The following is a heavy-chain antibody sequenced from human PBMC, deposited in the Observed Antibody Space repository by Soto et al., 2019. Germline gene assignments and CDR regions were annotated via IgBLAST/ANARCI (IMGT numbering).Heavy chain of an antibody. CDR1: GFMFKSYV. Sequence: QLQLVESGGGVVQPGTSLRLSCTASGFMFKSYVMHWVRQAPGKGLEWVALTSYDGNNKYYGDSVKGPFTVSRDNSKNTLHLQMDSLRPEDTALYYCARWGTTGGFDLWGQGTLVSVSS. J-gene: IGHJ4*02. CDR2: TSYDGNNK. D-gene: IGHD3-16*01. V-gene: IGHV3-30*19. CDR3: ARWGTTGGFDL.